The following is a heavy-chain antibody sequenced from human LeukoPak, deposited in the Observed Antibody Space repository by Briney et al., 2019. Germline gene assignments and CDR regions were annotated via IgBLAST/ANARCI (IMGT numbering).Heavy chain of an antibody. CDR2: IYHSGRT. CDR1: GYSISSGYY. CDR3: ARDFEELPITPTY. Sequence: PSETLSLTCTVSGYSISSGYYWGWIRQPPGKGLEWIGSIYHSGRTFYNPSLKSRVTISVDTSKNQFSLKLTSVTAADTAVYYCARDFEELPITPTYWGQGTLVTVSS. D-gene: IGHD3-10*01. J-gene: IGHJ4*02. V-gene: IGHV4-38-2*02.